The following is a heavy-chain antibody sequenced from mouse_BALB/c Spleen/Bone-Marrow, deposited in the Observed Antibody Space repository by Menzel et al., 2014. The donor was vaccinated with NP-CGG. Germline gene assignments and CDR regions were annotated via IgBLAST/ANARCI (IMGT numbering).Heavy chain of an antibody. CDR2: INPDSSTI. D-gene: IGHD1-1*01. Sequence: EVQLQQSGGGLVQPGGSLKLSCAASGFDFSRYWMSWVRRAPGRGLEWIGEINPDSSTINYTPSLKDKFIISRDNAKNTLYLQMSKVRSEDTALYYCARLNYYGNLFVWGAGTTVTVSS. CDR3: ARLNYYGNLFV. CDR1: GFDFSRYW. J-gene: IGHJ1*01. V-gene: IGHV4-1*02.